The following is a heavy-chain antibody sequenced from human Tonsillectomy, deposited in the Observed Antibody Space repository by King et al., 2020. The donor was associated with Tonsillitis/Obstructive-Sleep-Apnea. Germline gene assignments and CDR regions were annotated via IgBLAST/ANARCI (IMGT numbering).Heavy chain of an antibody. CDR3: ASGKLAARTYYYYGMDV. J-gene: IGHJ6*02. Sequence: VQLVQSGGGLIQPGGSLRLSCAASGFTVSSNYMSWVRQAPGKGLEWVSVIYSGGSTYYADSVKGRFTISRDNSKNTLYLQMNSLRAEDTAVYYCASGKLAARTYYYYGMDVWGQGTTVTVSS. CDR2: IYSGGST. CDR1: GFTVSSNY. V-gene: IGHV3-53*01. D-gene: IGHD6-6*01.